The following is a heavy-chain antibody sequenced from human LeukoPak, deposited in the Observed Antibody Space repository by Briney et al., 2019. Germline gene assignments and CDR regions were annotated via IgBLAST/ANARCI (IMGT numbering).Heavy chain of an antibody. CDR2: IWFDGSDE. CDR3: AREYCSSTSCWFRSPHWFDP. Sequence: PGGSLRLSCAASGFTFSSYGMHWVRQAPGQGLEWVAVIWFDGSDEYYTDSVKGRFTISRDNSKNTLYLQMNSLRAEDTAVYYCAREYCSSTSCWFRSPHWFDPWGQGTLVTVSS. V-gene: IGHV3-33*08. J-gene: IGHJ5*02. D-gene: IGHD2-2*01. CDR1: GFTFSSYG.